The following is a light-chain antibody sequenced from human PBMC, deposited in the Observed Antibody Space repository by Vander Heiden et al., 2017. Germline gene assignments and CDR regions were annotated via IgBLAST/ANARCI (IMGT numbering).Light chain of an antibody. CDR3: QQYGSSPYT. CDR1: QSVRSSY. Sequence: ELVLTQSPGTLSLSPGQRATLSCRASQSVRSSYLAWYQEKPGQAPRLLIYGASSRATGIADRFSGSGSGTDFTVTISRLEPEDFAVHYCQQYGSSPYTFGQGTKLEIK. J-gene: IGKJ2*01. V-gene: IGKV3-20*01. CDR2: GAS.